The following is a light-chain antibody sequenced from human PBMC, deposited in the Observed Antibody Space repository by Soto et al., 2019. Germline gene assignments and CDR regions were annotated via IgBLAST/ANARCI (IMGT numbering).Light chain of an antibody. CDR1: QSVTSY. CDR2: DAS. CDR3: HHRSNWPTIT. J-gene: IGKJ5*01. Sequence: EIVMTQSPATLSVSPGERATLSCRASQSVTSYLAWYQQKPCQAPRLLIYDASNRATGIPARFSGSGSGTDFTLTISSLEPEDFAVYYCHHRSNWPTITFGQGTRREIK. V-gene: IGKV3-11*01.